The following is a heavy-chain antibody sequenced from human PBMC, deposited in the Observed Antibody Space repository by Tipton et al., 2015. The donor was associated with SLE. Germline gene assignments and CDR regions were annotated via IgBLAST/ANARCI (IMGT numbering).Heavy chain of an antibody. CDR3: ARHREVRSGVVISPAKVYYFDS. V-gene: IGHV4-39*01. J-gene: IGHJ4*02. Sequence: GLVKPSETLSLTCTVSGDSIRSTSYNWGWIRQPPGKGLEWIGAVYYSGTGSYNPSLKSRVTISVDTSKNQFSLKLDSVTAADTAVHYCARHREVRSGVVISPAKVYYFDSWGLGTLVTISS. CDR1: GDSIRSTSYN. CDR2: VYYSGTG. D-gene: IGHD3-22*01.